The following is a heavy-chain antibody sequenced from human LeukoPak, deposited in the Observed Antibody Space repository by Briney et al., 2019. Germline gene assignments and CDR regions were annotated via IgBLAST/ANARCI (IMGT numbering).Heavy chain of an antibody. CDR1: GFTFSSYG. CDR3: ARGDGDASGWYGPEPSYYFDY. V-gene: IGHV3-33*01. CDR2: IWYDGSNK. J-gene: IGHJ4*02. D-gene: IGHD6-19*01. Sequence: GGSLRLSCAASGFTFSSYGMHWVRQAPGKGLEWVAVIWYDGSNKYYADSVKGRFTISRDNSKNTLYLQMNSLRAEDTAVYYCARGDGDASGWYGPEPSYYFDYWGQGTLVTVSS.